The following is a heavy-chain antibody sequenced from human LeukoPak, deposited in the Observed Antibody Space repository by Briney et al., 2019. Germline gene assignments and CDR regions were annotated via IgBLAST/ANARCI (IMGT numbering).Heavy chain of an antibody. CDR2: ISSSSSTK. CDR3: ARDPLQPTYYDILTGYYNAKADPTFDY. D-gene: IGHD3-9*01. V-gene: IGHV3-48*01. Sequence: PGGSLRLSCAASGFTFSSYSMNWVRQAPGKGLEWVSYISSSSSTKYYADSVKGRFTISRDNAKNSLYLQMNSLRAEDTAVYYCARDPLQPTYYDILTGYYNAKADPTFDYWGQGTLVTVSS. CDR1: GFTFSSYS. J-gene: IGHJ4*02.